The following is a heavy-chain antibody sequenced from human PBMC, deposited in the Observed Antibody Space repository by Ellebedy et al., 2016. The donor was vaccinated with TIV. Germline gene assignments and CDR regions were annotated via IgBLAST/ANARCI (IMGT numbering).Heavy chain of an antibody. D-gene: IGHD3-10*01. CDR3: ARDYHGSGSYLLDP. V-gene: IGHV1-18*01. J-gene: IGHJ5*02. Sequence: NLQGRVTMTTDTSTSTAYMELRSLRSDDTAVYYCARDYHGSGSYLLDPWGQGTLVTVSS.